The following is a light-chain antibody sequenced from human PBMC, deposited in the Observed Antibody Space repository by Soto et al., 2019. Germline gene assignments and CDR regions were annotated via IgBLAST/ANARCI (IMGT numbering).Light chain of an antibody. V-gene: IGLV1-51*02. CDR1: SSNIGSNY. J-gene: IGLJ3*02. CDR2: ENN. CDR3: XSWDSSLTAGV. Sequence: QSVLTQPXSVSAAPGQKVTISCSGSSSNIGSNYVAWYQQVPGTAPKLLIYENNNRPSGIPDRFFGSKSGTXXTXXXTGLXXXDEADYYXXSWDSSLTAGVFGGGXXLTVL.